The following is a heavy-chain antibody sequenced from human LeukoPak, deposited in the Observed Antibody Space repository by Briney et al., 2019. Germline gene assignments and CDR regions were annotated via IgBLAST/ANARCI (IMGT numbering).Heavy chain of an antibody. V-gene: IGHV1-3*01. Sequence: GASVTVSCTASGYTFTSYAMHWVRQAPGQRLEWMGWINAGNGNTKYSQKFQGRVTITRDTSASTAYMELSSLRSEDTAVYYCARGANYYGMDVRGQGTTVTVSS. CDR1: GYTFTSYA. CDR2: INAGNGNT. J-gene: IGHJ6*02. CDR3: ARGANYYGMDV.